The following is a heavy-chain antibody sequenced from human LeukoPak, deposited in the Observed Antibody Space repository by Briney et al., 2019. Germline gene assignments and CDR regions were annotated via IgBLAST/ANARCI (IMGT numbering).Heavy chain of an antibody. Sequence: SETLSLTCAVSGDSISNYYLNWLRQPPGKGLEWIGYINYSGSTNYNPSLKSRVTISVDKSKNLFSLKLTSVTAADTAMYYCASARWDSWGQGTLVTVSS. CDR1: GDSISNYY. D-gene: IGHD5-24*01. J-gene: IGHJ4*02. CDR3: ASARWDS. V-gene: IGHV4-59*12. CDR2: INYSGST.